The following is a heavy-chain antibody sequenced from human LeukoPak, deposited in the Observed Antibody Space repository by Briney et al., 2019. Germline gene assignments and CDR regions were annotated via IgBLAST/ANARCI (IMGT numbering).Heavy chain of an antibody. V-gene: IGHV3-33*01. CDR2: IWYDGSNK. D-gene: IGHD5-18*01. Sequence: GGSLRLSCAASGFTFSSYGMHWVRQAPGKGLEWVAVIWYDGSNKYYADSVKGRFTISRDNSKNTLYLQMNSLRAEDTAVYYCARDNSYGFTLLVSWGQGTLVTVSS. CDR1: GFTFSSYG. J-gene: IGHJ5*02. CDR3: ARDNSYGFTLLVS.